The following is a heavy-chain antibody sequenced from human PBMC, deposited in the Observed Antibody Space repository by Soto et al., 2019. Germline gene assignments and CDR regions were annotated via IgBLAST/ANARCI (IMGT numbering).Heavy chain of an antibody. D-gene: IGHD3-16*02. CDR1: EYTFTSYY. J-gene: IGHJ4*02. CDR2: INPSGGST. V-gene: IGHV1-46*01. CDR3: ARDRLVTFGGVIVINPHFDY. Sequence: GASVKVSCKASEYTFTSYYMHWVRQAPGQGLEWMGIINPSGGSTSYAQKFQGRVTMTRDTSTSTVYMELSSLRSEDTAVYYCARDRLVTFGGVIVINPHFDYWGQGTLVTVSS.